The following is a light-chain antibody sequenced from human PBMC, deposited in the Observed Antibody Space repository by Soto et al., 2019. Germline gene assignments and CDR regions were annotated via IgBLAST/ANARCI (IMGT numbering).Light chain of an antibody. CDR2: EVG. CDR1: SSDIGSYNR. CDR3: SSYTTSNTLV. Sequence: ALTQPPSVSGSPGQSVTFSCSGTSSDIGSYNRVSWYQQPPGTAPKLIIYEVGNRPSGVPDRFSGSKSGNAASLTISGLQAEDEADYYCSSYTTSNTLVFGGGTKITVL. J-gene: IGLJ3*02. V-gene: IGLV2-18*02.